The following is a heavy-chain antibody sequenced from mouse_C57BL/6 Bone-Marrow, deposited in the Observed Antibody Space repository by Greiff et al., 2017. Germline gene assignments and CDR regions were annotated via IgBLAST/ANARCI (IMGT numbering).Heavy chain of an antibody. D-gene: IGHD2-5*01. CDR3: TTYYSNYWYFDV. J-gene: IGHJ1*03. Sequence: EVQLQQSGAELVRPGASVKLSCTASGFTFTDDYMHWVKQRPEQGLEWIGWIDPEDGDTEYDSKFQGKATLTADTSSNPAYLQLRSLTSENTAVYYCTTYYSNYWYFDVWGTGTTVTVSS. CDR1: GFTFTDDY. V-gene: IGHV14-4*01. CDR2: IDPEDGDT.